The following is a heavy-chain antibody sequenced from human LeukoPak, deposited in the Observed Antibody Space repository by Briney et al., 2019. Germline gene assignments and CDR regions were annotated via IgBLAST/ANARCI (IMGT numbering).Heavy chain of an antibody. CDR3: ARYCSSTSCSPYWAFDI. CDR2: IYYSGST. J-gene: IGHJ3*02. Sequence: PSETLSLTCTVSGGSISSGDYYWSWIRQPPGKGLEWIGYIYYSGSTYYNPSLKSRVTISVDTSKNQFSLKLSSVTAADTAVYYCARYCSSTSCSPYWAFDIWGQGTMVTVSP. D-gene: IGHD2-2*01. V-gene: IGHV4-30-4*08. CDR1: GGSISSGDYY.